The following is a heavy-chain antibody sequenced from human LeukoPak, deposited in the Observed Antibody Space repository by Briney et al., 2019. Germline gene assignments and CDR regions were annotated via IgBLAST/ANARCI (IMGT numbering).Heavy chain of an antibody. J-gene: IGHJ5*02. CDR2: IWYDGTRE. CDR3: ARALSVGAVDP. D-gene: IGHD1-26*01. V-gene: IGHV3-33*01. Sequence: GGSLRLSCAASGFTFSSYGFHWVRQAPGKGLEWVALIWYDGTRENYADSVKGRFTISRDNSKNTLYLQMNSLRAEDTAVYYCARALSVGAVDPGGQGPRATVSS. CDR1: GFTFSSYG.